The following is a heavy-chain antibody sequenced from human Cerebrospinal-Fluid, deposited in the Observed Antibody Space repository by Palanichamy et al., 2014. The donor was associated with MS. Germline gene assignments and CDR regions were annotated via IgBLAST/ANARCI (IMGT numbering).Heavy chain of an antibody. Sequence: QVQLQESGPGLVKPSETLSLTCTVSGGSISSYYWSWIRQPPGKGLEWIGYIYYSGSTNYNPSLKSRVTISVDTSKNQSSLKLSSVTAADTAFYYCARVRSGWYYFDYWGQGTLLTVSS. D-gene: IGHD6-19*01. CDR2: IYYSGST. CDR3: ARVRSGWYYFDY. V-gene: IGHV4-59*01. J-gene: IGHJ4*02. CDR1: GGSISSYY.